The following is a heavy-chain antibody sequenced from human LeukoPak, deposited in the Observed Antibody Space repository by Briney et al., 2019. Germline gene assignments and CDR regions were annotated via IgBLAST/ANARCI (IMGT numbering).Heavy chain of an antibody. Sequence: GGSLRLSCAASGFTFSSYSMNWVRQAPGKGLEWVSYISSSSSTIYYADSVKGRFTISRDNAKNSLYLQMNSLRAEDTAVYYCARDFGSSSWYGKNWFDPWGQGTLVTVSS. CDR2: ISSSSSTI. CDR3: ARDFGSSSWYGKNWFDP. J-gene: IGHJ5*02. D-gene: IGHD6-13*01. V-gene: IGHV3-48*04. CDR1: GFTFSSYS.